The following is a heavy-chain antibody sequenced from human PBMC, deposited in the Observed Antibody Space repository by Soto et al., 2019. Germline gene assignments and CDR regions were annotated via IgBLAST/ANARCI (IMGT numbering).Heavy chain of an antibody. CDR2: INHSGST. D-gene: IGHD3-10*01. Sequence: ASETLSLTCAVYGGSFSGYYWSWIRQPPGKGLEWIGEINHSGSTNYNPSLKSRVTISVDTSKNQFSLKLSSVTAADTAVYYCARDRYGPFDYWGQGTLVTVSS. J-gene: IGHJ4*02. V-gene: IGHV4-34*01. CDR1: GGSFSGYY. CDR3: ARDRYGPFDY.